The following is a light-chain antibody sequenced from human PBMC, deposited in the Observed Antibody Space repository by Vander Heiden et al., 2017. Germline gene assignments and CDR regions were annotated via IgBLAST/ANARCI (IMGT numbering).Light chain of an antibody. V-gene: IGKV1-5*03. CDR1: QSISSW. Sequence: DIQMTQSPSTLSASVGARVTITCRASQSISSWLAWYQQKPGKAPKRLIYKASSLESGVPSRFSGSGSGTEFTLTISSLQPDDFATYYCQQYNSYSRFTFGPGTKVDIK. CDR3: QQYNSYSRFT. J-gene: IGKJ3*01. CDR2: KAS.